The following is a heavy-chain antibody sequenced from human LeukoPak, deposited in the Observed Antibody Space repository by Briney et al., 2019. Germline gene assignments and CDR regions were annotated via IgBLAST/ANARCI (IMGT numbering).Heavy chain of an antibody. CDR3: ASLSGWDNYFDY. Sequence: PGGSLRLSCAASGFTFSSYAIHWVRQAPGKGLEWVAIISLDTSYKIYADSVKGRFAISRDNSNNMVYLQMNSLRPEDTAVYYYASLSGWDNYFDYWGQGTLVTVSS. J-gene: IGHJ4*02. CDR2: ISLDTSYK. D-gene: IGHD6-19*01. V-gene: IGHV3-30*09. CDR1: GFTFSSYA.